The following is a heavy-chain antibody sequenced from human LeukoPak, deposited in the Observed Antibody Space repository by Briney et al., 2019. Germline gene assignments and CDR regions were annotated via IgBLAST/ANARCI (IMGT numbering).Heavy chain of an antibody. CDR3: AKDALDIYSSSWLWYFDY. V-gene: IGHV3-23*01. Sequence: GGSLRLSCAVSGFTFNKYGMVWVRQAPGKGLEWVAGISGSGGSTYYADSVRGRFTISRDNSKNTLYLQMNSLRDEDTAVYYCAKDALDIYSSSWLWYFDYWGQGTLVTVSS. J-gene: IGHJ4*02. CDR2: ISGSGGST. D-gene: IGHD6-13*01. CDR1: GFTFNKYG.